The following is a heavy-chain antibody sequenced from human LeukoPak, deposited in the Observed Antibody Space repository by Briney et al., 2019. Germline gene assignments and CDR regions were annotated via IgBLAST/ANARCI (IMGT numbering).Heavy chain of an antibody. CDR1: GFTFSNYW. CDR2: IEQDGGEK. D-gene: IGHD4-23*01. Sequence: PGGSLRLSCAASGFTFSNYWMSWVRQAPGKGLEWVANIEQDGGEKNYEDSVKGRFTISRDNARNSLYLQMNSLRAEDTAVYYCARDRGYSTFDYWGQGTLVTVSS. J-gene: IGHJ4*02. V-gene: IGHV3-7*01. CDR3: ARDRGYSTFDY.